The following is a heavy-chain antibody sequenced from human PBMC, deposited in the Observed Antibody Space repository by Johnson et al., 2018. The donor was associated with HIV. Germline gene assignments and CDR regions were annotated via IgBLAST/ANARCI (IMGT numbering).Heavy chain of an antibody. CDR3: AKDKFLKGIIGNAFDI. CDR1: GFTFHDYV. Sequence: VQLVESGGVVVQPGGSLRLSCAASGFTFHDYVMHWVRQAPGKGLEWVSLISGDGRSTYYADSVNGLFTISRDNSKNSLYLQMNNLRAEDASVYHCAKDKFLKGIIGNAFDIWGQGTMVTVSS. V-gene: IGHV3-43D*03. D-gene: IGHD2/OR15-2a*01. J-gene: IGHJ3*02. CDR2: ISGDGRST.